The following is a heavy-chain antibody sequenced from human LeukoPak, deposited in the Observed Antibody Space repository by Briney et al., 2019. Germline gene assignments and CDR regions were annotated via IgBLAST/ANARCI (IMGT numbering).Heavy chain of an antibody. CDR2: IIYDGSNK. D-gene: IGHD6-19*01. CDR3: ARGVGETLSGWTLDY. CDR1: GFDFSSYA. Sequence: PGRSLRLSCAASGFDFSSYAMHWVRQAPGKGLEWMAVIIYDGSNKNYADSVKGRFTISRDNSRNTLYMKMNSLRVEDTAVYYCARGVGETLSGWTLDYWGRGTLVAVSS. J-gene: IGHJ4*01. V-gene: IGHV3-30*04.